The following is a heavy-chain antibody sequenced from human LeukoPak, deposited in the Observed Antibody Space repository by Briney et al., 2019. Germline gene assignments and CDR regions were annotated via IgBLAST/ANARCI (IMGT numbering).Heavy chain of an antibody. CDR2: ISGSGGST. Sequence: PGGSLRLSRAASGFTFSSYAMSWVRQAPGKGLEWVSAISGSGGSTYYADSVKGRFTISRDNSKNTLYLQMNSLRAEDTAVYYCAKINTDDYYGSGSYLVYWGQGTLVTVSS. J-gene: IGHJ4*02. V-gene: IGHV3-23*01. CDR1: GFTFSSYA. CDR3: AKINTDDYYGSGSYLVY. D-gene: IGHD3-10*01.